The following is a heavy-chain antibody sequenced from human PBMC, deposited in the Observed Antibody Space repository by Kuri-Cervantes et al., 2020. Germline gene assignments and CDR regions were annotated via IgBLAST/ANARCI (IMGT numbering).Heavy chain of an antibody. V-gene: IGHV1-46*01. CDR2: INPSGGST. J-gene: IGHJ2*01. CDR1: GYTFTSYY. D-gene: IGHD2-21*02. CDR3: ARAVVVTATTYWYFDL. Sequence: ASVKVSCKASGYTFTSYYMHWVRQAPGQGLEWMGIINPSGGSTSYAQKFQGRVTMTRDTSTSTAHMELRSLRSDDTAVYYCARAVVVTATTYWYFDLWGRGTLVTVSS.